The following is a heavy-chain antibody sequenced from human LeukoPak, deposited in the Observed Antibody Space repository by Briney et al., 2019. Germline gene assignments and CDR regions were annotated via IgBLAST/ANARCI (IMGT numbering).Heavy chain of an antibody. CDR2: IYYSGSA. J-gene: IGHJ5*02. V-gene: IGHV4-39*07. Sequence: SETLSLTCTVSGGSISSSSYSWGWIRQPPGKGLEWIGSIYYSGSAYYNPSLKSRVTISVDTSKNQFSLKLSSVTAADTAVYYCARAAYSSSWYPQNWFDPWGQGTLVTVSS. CDR3: ARAAYSSSWYPQNWFDP. CDR1: GGSISSSSYS. D-gene: IGHD6-13*01.